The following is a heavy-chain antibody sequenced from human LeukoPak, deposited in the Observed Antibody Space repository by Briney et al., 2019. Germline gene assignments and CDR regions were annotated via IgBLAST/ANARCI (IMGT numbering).Heavy chain of an antibody. CDR1: GYIFTNFG. D-gene: IGHD2-15*01. CDR3: ARDLVVVAARKSGWFDP. CDR2: INPNSGGT. V-gene: IGHV1-2*02. Sequence: ASVKVSCKTSGYIFTNFGISWVRQAPGQGLEWMGWINPNSGGTNYAQKFQGRVTMTRDTSISTAYMELSRLRSDDTAVYYCARDLVVVAARKSGWFDPWGQGTLVTVSS. J-gene: IGHJ5*02.